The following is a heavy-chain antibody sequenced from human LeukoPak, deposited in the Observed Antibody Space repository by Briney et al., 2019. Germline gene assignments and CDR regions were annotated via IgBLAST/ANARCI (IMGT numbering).Heavy chain of an antibody. J-gene: IGHJ5*02. CDR3: ARDGRYCSSTSCYDFNWFDP. V-gene: IGHV7-4-1*02. D-gene: IGHD2-2*01. CDR2: INTNTGNP. Sequence: ASVKVSCKASGYTFTSYAMNWVRQAPGQGLEWMGWINTNTGNPTYAQGFTGRFVFSLDTSVSTAYLQISSLKAEDTAVYYCARDGRYCSSTSCYDFNWFDPWGQGTLVTVSS. CDR1: GYTFTSYA.